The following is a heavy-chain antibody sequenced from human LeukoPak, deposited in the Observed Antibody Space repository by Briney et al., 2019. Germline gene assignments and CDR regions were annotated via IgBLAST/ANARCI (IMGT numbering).Heavy chain of an antibody. CDR3: AKPRWGVPRMGAFDI. D-gene: IGHD3-10*01. Sequence: GGSLRLSCVASGFTFSSYWMSWVRQAPGKGLEWVSAISGSGGSTYYADSVKGRFTISRDNSKNTLYLQMNSLRAEDTAVYYYAKPRWGVPRMGAFDIWGQGTMVTVSS. J-gene: IGHJ3*02. CDR1: GFTFSSYW. V-gene: IGHV3-23*01. CDR2: ISGSGGST.